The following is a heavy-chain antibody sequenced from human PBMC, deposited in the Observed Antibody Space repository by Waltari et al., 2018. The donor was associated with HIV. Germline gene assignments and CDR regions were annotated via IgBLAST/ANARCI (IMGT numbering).Heavy chain of an antibody. CDR2: ISASSFIHT. D-gene: IGHD6-19*01. CDR1: GFAFNNHA. J-gene: IGHJ4*02. Sequence: EVQLLESGGGLVQPGASLRLSCTASGFAFNNHAMNWVRQAPGKGLEWVSAISASSFIHTYYADSVRGRFTVSRDNSKSTTYLQMNSLRVEDTAVYYCAHQISGQWLTPGHWGQGTLVTVSS. V-gene: IGHV3-23*01. CDR3: AHQISGQWLTPGH.